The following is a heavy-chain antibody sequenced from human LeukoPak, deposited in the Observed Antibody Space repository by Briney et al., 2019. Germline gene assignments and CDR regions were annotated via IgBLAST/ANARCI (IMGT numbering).Heavy chain of an antibody. J-gene: IGHJ5*02. CDR1: GGTFSSYA. CDR3: ARSSGWYWGEPNWFDP. V-gene: IGHV1-69*13. D-gene: IGHD6-19*01. CDR2: IIPIFGTA. Sequence: ASVKVPCKASGGTFSSYAISWVRQAPGQGLEWMGGIIPIFGTANYAQKFQGRVTITADESTSTAYMELSSLRSEDTAVYYCARSSGWYWGEPNWFDPWGQGTLVTVSS.